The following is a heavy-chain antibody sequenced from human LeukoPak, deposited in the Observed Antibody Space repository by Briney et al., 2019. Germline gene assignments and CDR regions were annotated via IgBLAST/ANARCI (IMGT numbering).Heavy chain of an antibody. CDR3: ARDKIVGATYFDY. CDR1: GFTFSSYS. D-gene: IGHD1-26*01. Sequence: GGSLRLSCAASGFTFSSYSMNWVRQAPGKGLEWVSSISSSSSYIYYADSVKGRFTISRDNTKNSLYLQMNSLRAEDTAVYYCARDKIVGATYFDYWGQGTLVTVSS. J-gene: IGHJ4*02. V-gene: IGHV3-21*01. CDR2: ISSSSSYI.